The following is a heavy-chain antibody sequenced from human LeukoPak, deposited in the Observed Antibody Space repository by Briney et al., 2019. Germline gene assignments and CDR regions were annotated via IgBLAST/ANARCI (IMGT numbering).Heavy chain of an antibody. CDR1: GFTFSSYS. D-gene: IGHD3-10*01. J-gene: IGHJ5*02. CDR2: ISSSSSYI. CDR3: ARDRPADNVLLWFGELRGRTRDDNWFDP. V-gene: IGHV3-21*01. Sequence: GGSLRLSCAASGFTFSSYSMNWVRQAPGKGLEWVSSISSSSSYIYYADSVKGRFTISRDNAKNSLCLQMNSLRAEDTAVYYCARDRPADNVLLWFGELRGRTRDDNWFDPWGQGTLVAVSS.